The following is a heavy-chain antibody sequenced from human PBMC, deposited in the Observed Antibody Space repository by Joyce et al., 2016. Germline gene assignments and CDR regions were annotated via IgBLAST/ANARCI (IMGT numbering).Heavy chain of an antibody. V-gene: IGHV5-51*01. CDR3: ARNPIGTSPDF. CDR1: GYDFNTHW. Sequence: EVQLVQSGAEVKKPGESLKISCKGSGYDFNTHWLGWVRQMPGKGLEWMGIIYPGDFDTRYSPPCQGQVTISADKSISTAYLQWRSLKASDTAMYYCARNPIGTSPDFWGQGTQVTVSS. J-gene: IGHJ4*02. CDR2: IYPGDFDT. D-gene: IGHD5-24*01.